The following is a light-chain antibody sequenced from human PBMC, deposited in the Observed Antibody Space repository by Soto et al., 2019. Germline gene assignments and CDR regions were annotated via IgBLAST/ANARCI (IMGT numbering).Light chain of an antibody. CDR2: TAS. CDR3: QQSYVTPYT. Sequence: DILMTQSPSSLSASVGDRVTISCRASQTIDHYLHWYRQKPGKAPTLLIHTASRLQTGVPSRFSGSGYGTQFTLTITSLQPGDFATYYCQQSYVTPYTFGQGTNLEIK. V-gene: IGKV1-39*01. CDR1: QTIDHY. J-gene: IGKJ2*01.